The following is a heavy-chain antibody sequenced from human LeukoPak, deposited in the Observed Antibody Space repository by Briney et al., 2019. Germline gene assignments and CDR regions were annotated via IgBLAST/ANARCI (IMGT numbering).Heavy chain of an antibody. J-gene: IGHJ4*02. D-gene: IGHD4-17*01. Sequence: GGSLRLSCAASGFTFSSYAMNWVRQAPGKGLEWVSAVSGSSGSAYYADSVKGRFTISRDNSKNTLYLQMNSLGAEDTAVYYCARGVYSSVTLPPYFDYWGQGTLVTVSS. CDR2: VSGSSGSA. CDR3: ARGVYSSVTLPPYFDY. V-gene: IGHV3-23*01. CDR1: GFTFSSYA.